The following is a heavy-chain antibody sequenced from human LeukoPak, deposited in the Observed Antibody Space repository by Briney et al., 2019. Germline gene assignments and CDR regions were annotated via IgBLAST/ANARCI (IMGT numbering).Heavy chain of an antibody. Sequence: GGSLRLSCAASEFTFSGYWMNWVRQAPGKGLEWVSYISSSGSTIYYADSVKGRFTISRDNAKNSLYLQMNSLRAEDTAVYYCARDPNSSGYPWGQGTLVTVSS. J-gene: IGHJ4*02. CDR2: ISSSGSTI. CDR1: EFTFSGYW. V-gene: IGHV3-48*04. CDR3: ARDPNSSGYP. D-gene: IGHD3-22*01.